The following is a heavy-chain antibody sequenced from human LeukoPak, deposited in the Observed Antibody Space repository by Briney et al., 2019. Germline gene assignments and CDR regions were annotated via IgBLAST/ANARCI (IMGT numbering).Heavy chain of an antibody. J-gene: IGHJ5*02. D-gene: IGHD2-15*01. CDR1: GYSFTSYW. CDR2: IYPGDSDT. V-gene: IGHV5-51*01. CDR3: ARADLKLRYRSGGSCYSPPVDWFDP. Sequence: GESLKISCKGSGYSFTSYWIGWVRQMPGKGLEWMGIIYPGDSDTRYSPSFQGQVTISADKSISTAYLQWSSLKASDTAMYYCARADLKLRYRSGGSCYSPPVDWFDPWGQGTLVTVSS.